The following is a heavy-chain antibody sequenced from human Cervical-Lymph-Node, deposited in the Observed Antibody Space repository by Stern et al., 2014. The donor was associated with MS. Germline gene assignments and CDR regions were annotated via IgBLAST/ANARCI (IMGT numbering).Heavy chain of an antibody. V-gene: IGHV4-59*01. J-gene: IGHJ6*02. CDR2: IYYSGST. CDR1: GGSISSYY. Sequence: VQLVQSGPGLVKPSETLSLTCTVSGGSISSYYWSWIRQPPGKGLEWIGYIYYSGSTNYNPSLKSRVTISVDTSKNQFSLKLSSVTAADTAVYYCARDRPYYGMDVWGQGTTVTVSS. CDR3: ARDRPYYGMDV.